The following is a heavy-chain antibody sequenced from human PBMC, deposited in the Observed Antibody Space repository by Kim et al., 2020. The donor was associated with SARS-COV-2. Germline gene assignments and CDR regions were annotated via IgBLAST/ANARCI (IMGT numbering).Heavy chain of an antibody. V-gene: IGHV7-4-1*02. CDR3: ARTYYDFWSGYYNNWFDP. Sequence: ASVKVSCKASGYTFTSYAMNWVRQAPGQGLEWMGWINTNTGNPTYAQGFTGRFVFSLDTSVSTAYLQISSLKAEDTAVYYCARTYYDFWSGYYNNWFDPWGQGTLVTVSS. CDR1: GYTFTSYA. CDR2: INTNTGNP. D-gene: IGHD3-3*01. J-gene: IGHJ5*02.